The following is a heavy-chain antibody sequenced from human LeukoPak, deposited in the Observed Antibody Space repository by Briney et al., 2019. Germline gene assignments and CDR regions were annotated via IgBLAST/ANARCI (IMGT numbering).Heavy chain of an antibody. CDR2: ISSSGSTI. CDR1: GFTFSNAW. Sequence: GSLRLSCAASGFTFSNAWTSWVRQAPGKGLEWVSYISSSGSTIYYADSVKGRFTISRDNAKNSLYLQMNSLRAEDTAVYYCARDTLRRYGGSANFDYWGQGTLVTVSS. V-gene: IGHV3-11*04. D-gene: IGHD3-16*01. CDR3: ARDTLRRYGGSANFDY. J-gene: IGHJ4*02.